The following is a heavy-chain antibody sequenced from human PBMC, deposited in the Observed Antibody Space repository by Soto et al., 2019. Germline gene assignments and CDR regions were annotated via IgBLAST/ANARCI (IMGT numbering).Heavy chain of an antibody. CDR3: AKGDYGGNSHTFDI. CDR2: ISYDGSNK. D-gene: IGHD4-17*01. J-gene: IGHJ3*02. V-gene: IGHV3-30*18. CDR1: GLTFSGYG. Sequence: GGSLRLSCAASGLTFSGYGMHWVRQTPGKGLEWVAVISYDGSNKYYADSVKGRLTISRDNSQNTLYLQMNSLGAEDTAVYYCAKGDYGGNSHTFDIWGQGTMVTVSS.